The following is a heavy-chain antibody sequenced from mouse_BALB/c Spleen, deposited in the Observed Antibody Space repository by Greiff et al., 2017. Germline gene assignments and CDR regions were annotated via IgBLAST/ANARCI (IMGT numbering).Heavy chain of an antibody. V-gene: IGHV7-1*02. D-gene: IGHD2-14*01. CDR3: ARDATYYRYFDY. Sequence: EVKVVESGGGLVQPGGSLRLSCATSGFTFSDFYMEWVRQPPGKRLEWIAASRNKANDYTTEYSASVKGRFIVSRDTSQSILYLQMNALRAEDTAIYYCARDATYYRYFDYWGQGTTLTVSS. CDR2: SRNKANDYTT. CDR1: GFTFSDFY. J-gene: IGHJ2*01.